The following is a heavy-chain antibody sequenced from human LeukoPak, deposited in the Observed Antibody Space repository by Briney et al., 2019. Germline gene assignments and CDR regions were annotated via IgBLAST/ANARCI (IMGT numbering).Heavy chain of an antibody. Sequence: SGTLSLTCAVYVGSFSGYYLHWIRQPPGKGLEWIGEIDHSGRTKYNPSLKSRVTISLDTSKNQFSLNLSSVTDTAVYYCVIFIMGPSTTDYWGQGTLVTVSS. CDR3: VIFIMGPSTTDY. J-gene: IGHJ4*02. CDR2: IDHSGRT. CDR1: VGSFSGYY. D-gene: IGHD1-26*01. V-gene: IGHV4-34*01.